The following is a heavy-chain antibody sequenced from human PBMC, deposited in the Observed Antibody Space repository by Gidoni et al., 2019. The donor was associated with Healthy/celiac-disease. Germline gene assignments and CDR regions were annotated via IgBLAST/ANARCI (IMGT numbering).Heavy chain of an antibody. CDR2: ISAYNGNT. D-gene: IGHD2-2*01. V-gene: IGHV1-18*01. CDR3: AGGVVVVPAAGPRYGWFDP. Sequence: QVQLVQSGAEVKKPGASVKVSCEASGYPFTSDGISWVRPAPGQGLEWMGWISAYNGNTNYAQKLQGRVTMTTDTSTSTAYMELRSLGSDDTAVYYCAGGVVVVPAAGPRYGWFDPWGQGTLVTVSS. J-gene: IGHJ5*02. CDR1: GYPFTSDG.